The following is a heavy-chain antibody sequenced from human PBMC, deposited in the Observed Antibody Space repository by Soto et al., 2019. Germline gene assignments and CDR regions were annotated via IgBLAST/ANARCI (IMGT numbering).Heavy chain of an antibody. D-gene: IGHD1-1*01. Sequence: ASVKVSCKASGYTFTSYYMHWVQQAPGQGLEWMGIINPSGGSTSYAQKFQGRVTMTRDNSKNTLYLQMNSLRAEDTAVYYCAKAQLERPLDDAYYGMDVWGQGTTVTVSS. CDR2: INPSGGST. J-gene: IGHJ6*02. V-gene: IGHV1-46*01. CDR1: GYTFTSYY. CDR3: AKAQLERPLDDAYYGMDV.